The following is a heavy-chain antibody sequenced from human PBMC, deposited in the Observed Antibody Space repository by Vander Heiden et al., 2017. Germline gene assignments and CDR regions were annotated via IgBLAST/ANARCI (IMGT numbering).Heavy chain of an antibody. J-gene: IGHJ6*02. CDR2: IYYGGST. V-gene: IGHV4-39*01. Sequence: HLQLQESGPGPVKPSETLALPCTVSGGSISSRSYYWGWIRQPPGKGLEWIGSIYYGGSTYYNPSLKSRVTISVDTSKTQFSLKVSAVTAADTAVYYCARHSGVAIKYYYGMDVWGQGTTVTVSS. CDR3: ARHSGVAIKYYYGMDV. CDR1: GGSISSRSYY. D-gene: IGHD3-3*01.